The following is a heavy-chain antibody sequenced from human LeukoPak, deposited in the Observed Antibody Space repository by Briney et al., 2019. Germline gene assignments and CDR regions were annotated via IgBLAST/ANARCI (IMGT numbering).Heavy chain of an antibody. CDR2: ISGSGGRT. D-gene: IGHD4-17*01. J-gene: IGHJ4*02. V-gene: IGHV3-23*01. Sequence: PGGSLRLSCAASGFTFSSYAMSWVRQAPGKGLEWVSAISGSGGRTYYADSVKGRFTISRDNSKNTLYLQMNSLRAEDTAVYYCAKGDYGDYVPIDYWGQGTLVTVSS. CDR3: AKGDYGDYVPIDY. CDR1: GFTFSSYA.